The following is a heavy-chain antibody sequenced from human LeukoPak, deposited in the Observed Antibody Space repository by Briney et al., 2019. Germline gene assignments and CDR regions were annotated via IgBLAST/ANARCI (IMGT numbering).Heavy chain of an antibody. Sequence: SETLSLTCTVSGGSISSYYWSWIRQPPGKGLEWIGYIYYSGSTNYNPSLKSRVTISVDTSKNQFSLKLSSVTAADTAVYYCAREVGYSSGRYEGVAFDIWGQGTMVTVSS. V-gene: IGHV4-59*01. CDR2: IYYSGST. CDR1: GGSISSYY. CDR3: AREVGYSSGRYEGVAFDI. D-gene: IGHD6-19*01. J-gene: IGHJ3*02.